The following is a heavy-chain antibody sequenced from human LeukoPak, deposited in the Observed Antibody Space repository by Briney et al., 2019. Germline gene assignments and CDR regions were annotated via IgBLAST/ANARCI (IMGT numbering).Heavy chain of an antibody. D-gene: IGHD3-3*01. Sequence: ASVKVSCKASGYTFTSYGISWVRQAPGQGLEWMGWISAYNGNTNYAQKLQGRVTMTTDTSTSTAYMELRSLRSDDTAVYYCARDLGYDFWSGYGAPRATFDYWGQGTLVTVSS. J-gene: IGHJ4*02. CDR3: ARDLGYDFWSGYGAPRATFDY. CDR1: GYTFTSYG. CDR2: ISAYNGNT. V-gene: IGHV1-18*01.